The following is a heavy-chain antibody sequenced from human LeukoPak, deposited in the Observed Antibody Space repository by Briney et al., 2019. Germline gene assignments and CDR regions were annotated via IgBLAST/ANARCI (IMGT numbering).Heavy chain of an antibody. CDR1: GGSISSYY. CDR3: ARGPGPPVVVVAANWFDP. Sequence: SQTLSLTCSVSGGSISSYYWSWIRQPAGKGLEWVGRIYPSGSTYYNPSLKSRVTISVDTSKNQFSLKLSSVTAADTAVYYCARGPGPPVVVVAANWFDPWGQGTLVTVSS. V-gene: IGHV4-4*07. J-gene: IGHJ5*02. D-gene: IGHD2-15*01. CDR2: IYPSGST.